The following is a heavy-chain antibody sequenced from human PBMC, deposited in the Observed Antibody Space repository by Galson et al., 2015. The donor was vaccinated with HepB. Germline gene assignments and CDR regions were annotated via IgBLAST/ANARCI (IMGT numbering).Heavy chain of an antibody. V-gene: IGHV4-59*01. CDR2: IFHIGSS. CDR3: ARGPYGPGTYYSNDAFDI. J-gene: IGHJ3*02. D-gene: IGHD3-10*01. Sequence: SETLSLTCSVSGDSIRSYYWTWIRQPPGKGLEWIAYIFHIGSSNYNPSLRSRVTISVDTPKNQFSLKLSSVTAADTAVYYCARGPYGPGTYYSNDAFDIWGQGTMVTGAS. CDR1: GDSIRSYY.